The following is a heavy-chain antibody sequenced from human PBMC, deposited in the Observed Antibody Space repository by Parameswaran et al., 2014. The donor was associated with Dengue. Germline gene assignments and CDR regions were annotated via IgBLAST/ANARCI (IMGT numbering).Heavy chain of an antibody. Sequence: GESLKISCAASGFTVSSNYMGWVRQAPGKGLEWVSVIYSGGSTYYADSVKGRFTISRDNSKNTLYLQMNSLRAEDTAVYYCARGTDAFDIWGQGTMVTVSS. CDR2: IYSGGST. V-gene: IGHV3-66*01. D-gene: IGHD1-14*01. CDR3: ARGTDAFDI. CDR1: GFTVSSNY. J-gene: IGHJ3*02.